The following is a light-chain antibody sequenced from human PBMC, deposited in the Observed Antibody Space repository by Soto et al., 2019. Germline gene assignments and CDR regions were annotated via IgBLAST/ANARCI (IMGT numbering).Light chain of an antibody. CDR1: QNIRSR. Sequence: DFRMAQSPSTLSASVGDRVTITCRASQNIRSRLAWFQQKPGKAPKLLIYDASSLESGVPQRFSGSGSGTEFTLTISSLQPDDFATYYCQQYNGYSVTFGQGTKVDIK. J-gene: IGKJ1*01. CDR2: DAS. CDR3: QQYNGYSVT. V-gene: IGKV1-5*01.